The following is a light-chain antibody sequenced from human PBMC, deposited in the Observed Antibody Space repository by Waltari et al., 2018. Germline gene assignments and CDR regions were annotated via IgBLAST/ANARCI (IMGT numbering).Light chain of an antibody. V-gene: IGLV2-14*03. J-gene: IGLJ1*01. CDR1: SSDVAGYNY. CDR3: SSYTYISPYV. Sequence: QSALTQPASVSGSPGQSITISCTGTSSDVAGYNYVSWYQQHPGKAPKLMIYDGSIRPSGVSPRFSGAKSGNTASLTISGLQTDDEADYFCSSYTYISPYVFGPGTKVTVL. CDR2: DGS.